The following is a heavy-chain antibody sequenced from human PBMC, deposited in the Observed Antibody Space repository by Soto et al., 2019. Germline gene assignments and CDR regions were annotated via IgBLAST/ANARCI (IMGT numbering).Heavy chain of an antibody. CDR3: AKDSLPSIAVRKYYYYCMDV. CDR1: GFTFSSYA. Sequence: GGSLRLSCAASGFTFSSYAMSWVRQAPGKGLEWVSAISGSGGSTYYADSLKGRFTISRDNSKNTLYLQMNSLRAEDTAVYYCAKDSLPSIAVRKYYYYCMDVWGQGTTVTVSS. J-gene: IGHJ6*02. V-gene: IGHV3-23*01. D-gene: IGHD6-6*01. CDR2: ISGSGGST.